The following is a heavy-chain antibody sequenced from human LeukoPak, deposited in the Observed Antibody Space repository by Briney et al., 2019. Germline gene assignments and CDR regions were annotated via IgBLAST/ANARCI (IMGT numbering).Heavy chain of an antibody. D-gene: IGHD3-10*01. CDR3: ARSFRGWFGEVLNTSYDY. CDR1: GFTFSSYS. V-gene: IGHV3-48*01. Sequence: GGSLRLSCAASGFTFSSYSMNWVRQAPGKGLEWVSYISSSSSTIYYADSVKGRFTISRDNAKNSLYMQMNSLRAEDRAVYYCARSFRGWFGEVLNTSYDYWGQGTLVTVSS. J-gene: IGHJ4*02. CDR2: ISSSSSTI.